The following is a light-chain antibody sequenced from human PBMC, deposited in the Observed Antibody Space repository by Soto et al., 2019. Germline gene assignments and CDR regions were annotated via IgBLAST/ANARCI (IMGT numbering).Light chain of an antibody. CDR1: SSDVGSYNR. CDR3: SSYTSSRTYV. CDR2: EVS. J-gene: IGLJ1*01. Sequence: QSALTQPPSLSGSPGQSVTISCTGTSSDVGSYNRVSWYQQPPGTAPKLLIYEVSNRPSGVPDRFSGSKSGNTASLTISGLQAEDEADYYCSSYTSSRTYVFCSGTKATV. V-gene: IGLV2-18*02.